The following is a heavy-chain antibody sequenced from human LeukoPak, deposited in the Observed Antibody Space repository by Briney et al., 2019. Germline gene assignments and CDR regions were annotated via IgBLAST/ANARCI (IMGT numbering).Heavy chain of an antibody. J-gene: IGHJ4*02. V-gene: IGHV3-30*03. CDR3: ARDIGGLDGDGLDY. CDR2: ISYDGNNK. D-gene: IGHD4-17*01. Sequence: GGSLRLSCAASGLTLSNSGMHWVRQAPGKGLEWVADISYDGNNKYYADSVKGRFAISRDNSKNTLYLQMNSVRDEDTAVYYCARDIGGLDGDGLDYWGQGTLVTVSS. CDR1: GLTLSNSG.